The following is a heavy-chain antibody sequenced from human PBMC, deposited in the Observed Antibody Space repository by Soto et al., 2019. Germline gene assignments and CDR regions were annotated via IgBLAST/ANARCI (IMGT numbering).Heavy chain of an antibody. CDR3: ARAPGSGYNLFDP. CDR2: INAGNGNT. D-gene: IGHD3-10*01. Sequence: QVQLVQSGAEVKKPGASVKVSCKASGYTFTSYAMNWVRQAPGQRLEWMGWINAGNGNTKYSQKFQGRVTITRDTSASTAYMELSSLRSEDTAVYYCARAPGSGYNLFDPWGQGTLVTVSS. J-gene: IGHJ5*02. CDR1: GYTFTSYA. V-gene: IGHV1-3*01.